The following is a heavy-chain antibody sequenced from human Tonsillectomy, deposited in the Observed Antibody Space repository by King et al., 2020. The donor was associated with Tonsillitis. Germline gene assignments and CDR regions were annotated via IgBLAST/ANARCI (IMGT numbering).Heavy chain of an antibody. V-gene: IGHV4-34*01. J-gene: IGHJ4*02. Sequence: VQLQQWGAGLLTPSETLSLTCAVYGGSFSGYYWSWIRQPPGKGLEWIGEINHSGSTNYNPSLKSRVTLSVDTSKNQFSLKLSSVTAADTAVYYCARGVVVMGYVPVVSRGQGTLFTVSS. CDR1: GGSFSGYY. CDR2: INHSGST. D-gene: IGHD3-22*01. CDR3: ARGVVVMGYVPVVS.